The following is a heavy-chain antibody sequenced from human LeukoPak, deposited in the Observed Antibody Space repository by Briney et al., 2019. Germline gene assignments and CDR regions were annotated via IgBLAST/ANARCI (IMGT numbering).Heavy chain of an antibody. CDR3: AKASYSSSWPAFDP. CDR2: ISYDGSNK. D-gene: IGHD6-13*01. J-gene: IGHJ5*02. CDR1: GLTFSSYG. V-gene: IGHV3-30*18. Sequence: PGRSLRLSCAASGLTFSSYGMHWVRQAPGKGLEWVAVISYDGSNKYYADSVKGRFTISRDNSKNTLYLQMNSLRAEGTAVYYCAKASYSSSWPAFDPWGQGTLVTVSS.